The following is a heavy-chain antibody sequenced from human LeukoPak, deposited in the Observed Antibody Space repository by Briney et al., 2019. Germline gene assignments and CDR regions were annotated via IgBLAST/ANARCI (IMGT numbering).Heavy chain of an antibody. J-gene: IGHJ3*02. Sequence: PGGSLRLSCAASGFTVSSNYMSWVRQAPGKGLEGVSVIYSGGSTYYADSVKGRFTISRDNSKNTLYLQMNSLRAEDTAVYYCAREGLYDILTGYRAFDIWGQGTMVAVSS. V-gene: IGHV3-66*01. D-gene: IGHD3-9*01. CDR1: GFTVSSNY. CDR2: IYSGGST. CDR3: AREGLYDILTGYRAFDI.